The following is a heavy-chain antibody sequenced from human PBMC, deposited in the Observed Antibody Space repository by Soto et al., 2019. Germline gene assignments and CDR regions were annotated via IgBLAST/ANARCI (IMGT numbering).Heavy chain of an antibody. J-gene: IGHJ5*02. V-gene: IGHV1-2*04. Sequence: ASVKVSCKASGYTFTGYYMHWVRQAPGQGLEWMGWINPNSGGTNYAQKFQGWVTMTRDTSISTAYMELSRLRSDDTAVYYCAGDKYRSSSPWFHPWGQGTLVSVSS. CDR2: INPNSGGT. CDR3: AGDKYRSSSPWFHP. CDR1: GYTFTGYY. D-gene: IGHD6-6*01.